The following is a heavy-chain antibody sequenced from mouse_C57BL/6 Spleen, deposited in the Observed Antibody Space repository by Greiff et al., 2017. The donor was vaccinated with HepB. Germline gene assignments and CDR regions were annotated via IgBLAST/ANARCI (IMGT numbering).Heavy chain of an antibody. D-gene: IGHD2-4*01. CDR1: GYAFTNYL. V-gene: IGHV1-54*01. CDR3: AREGIYYDYDDYYAMDY. J-gene: IGHJ4*01. Sequence: VQLQQSGAELVRPGTSVKVSCKASGYAFTNYLIEWVKQRPGQGLEWIGVINPGSGGTNYNEKFKGKATLTADKSSSTAYMQLSSLTSEDSAVYFWAREGIYYDYDDYYAMDYWGQGTSVTVSS. CDR2: INPGSGGT.